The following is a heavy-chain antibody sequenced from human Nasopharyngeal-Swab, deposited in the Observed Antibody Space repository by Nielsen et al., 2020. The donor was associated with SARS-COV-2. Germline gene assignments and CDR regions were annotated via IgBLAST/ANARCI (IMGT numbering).Heavy chain of an antibody. CDR1: GDSMITNS. Sequence: SETLSLTCTVSGDSMITNSWIWIRQPPGKGLEWIGYIYYNGRTNYTPSLKSRVTVSLDTSRNQLSLKLDSVTAADTATYYCARQNVLKHLEWTSTFYSYRIDVWGKGTTVTVSS. J-gene: IGHJ6*03. V-gene: IGHV4-59*08. D-gene: IGHD2/OR15-2a*01. CDR3: ARQNVLKHLEWTSTFYSYRIDV. CDR2: IYYNGRT.